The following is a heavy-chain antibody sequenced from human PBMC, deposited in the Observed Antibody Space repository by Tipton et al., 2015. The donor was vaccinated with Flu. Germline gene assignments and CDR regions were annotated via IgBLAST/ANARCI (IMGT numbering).Heavy chain of an antibody. CDR3: ARQLGGGDCY. Sequence: SLRLSCAASGFIVTSDYMSWVRQAPGKGLEWVSVIYSGDSASYADSVRGRFTISRDNSKNTLYLQMNNLRAEDTAVYYCARQLGGGDCYWGQGTLVTVSS. V-gene: IGHV3-53*01. D-gene: IGHD2-21*01. J-gene: IGHJ4*02. CDR2: IYSGDSA. CDR1: GFIVTSDY.